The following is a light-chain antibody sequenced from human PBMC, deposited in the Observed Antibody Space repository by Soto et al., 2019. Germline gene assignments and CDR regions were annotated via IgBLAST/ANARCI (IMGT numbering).Light chain of an antibody. V-gene: IGKV3-11*01. CDR3: QQRSNWPPWT. J-gene: IGKJ1*01. CDR2: DAS. Sequence: EIVLTQSPATLSLSPGERATLSCRASQSVSSYLAWYQQKPGKAPRLLIYDASNRATGIPARFSGSGSGTDVTLTISSLEPEDFAVYYCQQRSNWPPWTFGQGTKVEIK. CDR1: QSVSSY.